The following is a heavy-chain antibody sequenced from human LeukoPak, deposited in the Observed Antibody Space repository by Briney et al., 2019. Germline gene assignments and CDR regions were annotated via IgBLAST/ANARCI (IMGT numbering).Heavy chain of an antibody. CDR3: ARGLYSYGPNPSLYYFDY. D-gene: IGHD5-18*01. V-gene: IGHV3-20*04. Sequence: PGGSLRLSCAASGFTFDDYGMSWVRQAPGKGLEWVSGINWNGASTGYADSVKGRFTISRDNAKNSLYLQMNSLRAEDTALYYCARGLYSYGPNPSLYYFDYWGQGTLVTVSS. CDR2: INWNGAST. J-gene: IGHJ4*02. CDR1: GFTFDDYG.